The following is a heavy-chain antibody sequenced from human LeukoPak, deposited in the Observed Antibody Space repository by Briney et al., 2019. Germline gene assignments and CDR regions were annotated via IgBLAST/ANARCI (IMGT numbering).Heavy chain of an antibody. V-gene: IGHV4-59*01. D-gene: IGHD3-10*01. CDR1: GGSISSYY. CDR3: ARGGVGWSYDY. J-gene: IGHJ4*02. Sequence: ETLSLTCTVSGGSISSYYWTWIRQPPGKGLEWIGYVYDSGTTNYNPSLKSRITISVDTSNNQFSLNLSSVTAADTATYFCARGGVGWSYDYWSQGTLVTVSS. CDR2: VYDSGTT.